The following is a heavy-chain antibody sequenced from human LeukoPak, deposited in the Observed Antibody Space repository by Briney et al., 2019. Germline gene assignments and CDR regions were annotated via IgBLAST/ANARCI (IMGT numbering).Heavy chain of an antibody. Sequence: GESLKISCKGSGYSFTSYWIGWVRQMPGKGLEWMGIIYPGDSDTRYSPSFQGQVTISADKSIGTAYLQWSSLKASDTAMYYCARPGYCSGGSCYDVVDYWGQGTLVTVSS. CDR1: GYSFTSYW. CDR3: ARPGYCSGGSCYDVVDY. D-gene: IGHD2-15*01. V-gene: IGHV5-51*01. CDR2: IYPGDSDT. J-gene: IGHJ4*02.